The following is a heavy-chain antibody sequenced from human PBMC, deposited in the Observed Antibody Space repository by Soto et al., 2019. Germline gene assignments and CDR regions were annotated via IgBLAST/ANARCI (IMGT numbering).Heavy chain of an antibody. CDR2: ISAYNGNT. D-gene: IGHD2-21*02. V-gene: IGHV1-18*01. CDR1: GYTFTSYG. J-gene: IGHJ5*02. CDR3: AREGGLTSVVTPEPRWFDP. Sequence: ASVKVSCKASGYTFTSYGISWVRQAPGQGLEWMGWISAYNGNTNYAQKLQGRVTMTTDTSTSTAYMELRSLRSDDTAVYYCAREGGLTSVVTPEPRWFDPWGQGTLVTVSS.